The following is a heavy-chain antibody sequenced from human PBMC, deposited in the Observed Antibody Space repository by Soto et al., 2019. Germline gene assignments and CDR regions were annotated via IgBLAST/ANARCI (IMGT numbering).Heavy chain of an antibody. CDR1: GGSFTSNNW. CDR2: IYRTGST. CDR3: ASRDPGTSVDY. V-gene: IGHV4-4*02. J-gene: IGHJ4*02. D-gene: IGHD1-7*01. Sequence: SETLSLTCAVSGGSFTSNNWWTWVRQPPGQGLEWIGEIYRTGSTNYNPSLKSRVTISLDKAENQFSLKVTSLTAADTAVYYCASRDPGTSVDYWGQGTLVTVSS.